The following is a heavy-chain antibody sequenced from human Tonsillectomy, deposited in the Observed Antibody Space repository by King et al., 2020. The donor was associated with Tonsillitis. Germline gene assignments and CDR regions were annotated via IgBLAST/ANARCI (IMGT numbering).Heavy chain of an antibody. CDR1: GFTFSSYA. D-gene: IGHD6-13*01. CDR2: ISYDGSNK. CDR3: ARDIDSSSWYVYYYYGMDV. J-gene: IGHJ6*02. V-gene: IGHV3-30-3*01. Sequence: VQLVESGGGVVQPGRSLRLSCAASGFTFSSYAMHWVRQAPGKGLEWVAVISYDGSNKYYADSVKGRFTISRDNSKNTLYLQMNSLRAEDTAVYYCARDIDSSSWYVYYYYGMDVWGRGTTVTVSS.